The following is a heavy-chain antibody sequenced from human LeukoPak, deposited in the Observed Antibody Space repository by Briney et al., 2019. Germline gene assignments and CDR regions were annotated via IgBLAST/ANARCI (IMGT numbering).Heavy chain of an antibody. CDR2: ISGSGGST. J-gene: IGHJ4*02. CDR3: AIPGSAHYPAPFDF. CDR1: GFTFSSYA. Sequence: GGSLRLSCAASGFTFSSYAMSWVRQAPGKGLEWVSAISGSGGSTYYADSVKGRFTISRDESKNTLYLQMNSLRAEDTAVYYCAIPGSAHYPAPFDFWGQGTLVTVSS. D-gene: IGHD3-22*01. V-gene: IGHV3-23*01.